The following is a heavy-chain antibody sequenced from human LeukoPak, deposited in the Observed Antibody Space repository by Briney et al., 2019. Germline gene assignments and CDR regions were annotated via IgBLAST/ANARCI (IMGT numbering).Heavy chain of an antibody. Sequence: GGSLRLSCAASGFTFSSYAMSWVRQAPGKGLEWVSAISGSGGSTYYADSVKGRFTISRDNSKNTLYLQMNSLRAEDTAVYYCAKDRVHCSGGSCCVMVYYYYGMDVWGQGTTVTVSS. CDR2: ISGSGGST. J-gene: IGHJ6*02. CDR3: AKDRVHCSGGSCCVMVYYYYGMDV. V-gene: IGHV3-23*01. CDR1: GFTFSSYA. D-gene: IGHD2-15*01.